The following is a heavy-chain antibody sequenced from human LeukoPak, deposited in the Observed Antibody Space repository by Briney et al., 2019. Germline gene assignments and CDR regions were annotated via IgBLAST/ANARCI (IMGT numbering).Heavy chain of an antibody. CDR1: GVTFSSYG. Sequence: PGGSLRHSCAASGVTFSSYGKSWVRQAPGKGLEWVSAIGGSGGSTYYADSVKGRFTISRDNSKNTLYLQMNSLRAEDTAVYYCAKETRYYDSSGYFRDYFDYWGQGTLVTVSS. V-gene: IGHV3-23*01. J-gene: IGHJ4*02. CDR2: IGGSGGST. D-gene: IGHD3-22*01. CDR3: AKETRYYDSSGYFRDYFDY.